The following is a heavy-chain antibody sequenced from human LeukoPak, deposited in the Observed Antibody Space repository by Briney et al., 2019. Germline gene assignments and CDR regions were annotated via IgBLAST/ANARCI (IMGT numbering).Heavy chain of an antibody. CDR3: AKSYDTSTSPDH. CDR2: ISAGADVI. J-gene: IGHJ5*02. Sequence: GGSLRLSCEAAGFSFRDYPMGWVRRASGKRLEWVSGISAGADVIFYADPVKGRFTISRDNSKDTVYLQMNSLRVDDTALYHCAKSYDTSTSPDHWGQGILVSVSS. D-gene: IGHD3-3*01. CDR1: GFSFRDYP. V-gene: IGHV3-23*01.